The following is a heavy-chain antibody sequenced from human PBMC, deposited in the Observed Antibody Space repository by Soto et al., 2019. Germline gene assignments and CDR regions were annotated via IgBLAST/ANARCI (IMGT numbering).Heavy chain of an antibody. Sequence: QVQLVESGGGVVQPGRSLRLSCAASGFTFSSYAMHWVRQAPGKGLEWVAVISYDGSNKYYADSVKGRFTISRDNSKNTLYLQMNSLIAEDTAVYYCARGGRENYDFWSGYPPLDYWGQGTLVTVSS. J-gene: IGHJ4*02. CDR1: GFTFSSYA. V-gene: IGHV3-30-3*01. D-gene: IGHD3-3*01. CDR3: ARGGRENYDFWSGYPPLDY. CDR2: ISYDGSNK.